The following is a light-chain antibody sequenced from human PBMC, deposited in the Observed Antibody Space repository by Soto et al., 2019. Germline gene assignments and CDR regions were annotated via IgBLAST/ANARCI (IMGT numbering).Light chain of an antibody. J-gene: IGKJ1*01. V-gene: IGKV1-5*01. CDR2: DAS. CDR3: QQYNAFYPWT. CDR1: QSISNW. Sequence: DIQITQSPSTLGASVGDRVTITCRASQSISNWLAWYQQTPGKATNLMIYDASSLETGVSLRFSGSGSGTEFTLTLSGLQPDDFADYDCQQYNAFYPWTFGQGTKVDIK.